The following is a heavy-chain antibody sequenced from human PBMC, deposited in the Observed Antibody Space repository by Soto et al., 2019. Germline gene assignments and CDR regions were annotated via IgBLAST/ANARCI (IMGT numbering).Heavy chain of an antibody. CDR2: IYYSGST. CDR1: GGSISSGDYY. J-gene: IGHJ6*02. D-gene: IGHD2-15*01. V-gene: IGHV4-30-4*01. Sequence: QVQLQESGPGLVKPSQTLSLTCTVSGGSISSGDYYWSWIRQPPGKGLEWIGYIYYSGSTYYNPSLKSPVTISVDTSKNQFSLKLSSVTAADTAVYYCARYCSGGSCYRMGYYGMDVWGQGTTVTVSS. CDR3: ARYCSGGSCYRMGYYGMDV.